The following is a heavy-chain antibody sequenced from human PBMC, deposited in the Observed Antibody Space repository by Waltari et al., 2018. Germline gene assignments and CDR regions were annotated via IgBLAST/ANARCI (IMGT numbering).Heavy chain of an antibody. CDR3: ARDTYYDSWSGYYGGWFDY. CDR1: GFTFSSFW. J-gene: IGHJ4*02. CDR2: ISSDGSDT. Sequence: DVQLVASGGGLVQPGGSMRLSCKASGFTFSSFWLHWVRTAPGKGLVWVSRISSDGSDTRYADSVKGRFTISRDNAKNTLYLQMNSLRDEDTAVYYCARDTYYDSWSGYYGGWFDYWGQGTLVTVSS. D-gene: IGHD3-3*01. V-gene: IGHV3-74*01.